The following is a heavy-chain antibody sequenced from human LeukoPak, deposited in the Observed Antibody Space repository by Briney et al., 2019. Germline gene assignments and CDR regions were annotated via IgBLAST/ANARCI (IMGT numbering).Heavy chain of an antibody. CDR3: ARLPHYYGSGSYYEKYYYHYGMDV. CDR2: IYYSGST. J-gene: IGHJ6*02. V-gene: IGHV4-59*01. D-gene: IGHD3-10*01. Sequence: SETLFLTCTVSGGSISSYYWSWIRQPPGKGLEWIGYIYYSGSTNYNPSLESRVTISVDTSKNQFSLKLSSVTAADTAVYYCARLPHYYGSGSYYEKYYYHYGMDVWGQGTTVTVSS. CDR1: GGSISSYY.